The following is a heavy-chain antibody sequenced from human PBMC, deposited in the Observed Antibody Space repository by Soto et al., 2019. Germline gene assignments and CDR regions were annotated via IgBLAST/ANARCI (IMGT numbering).Heavy chain of an antibody. CDR3: ARSPEQLVTYYYGMDV. Sequence: GASVKVSCKASGYTFTSYGFSWVRQAPGQGLEWMGWINGYTGNTHYAQKFQGRVTMTTDTSKNQFSLQLNSVTPEDTAVYYCARSPEQLVTYYYGMDVWGQGTTVTVSS. CDR2: INGYTGNT. D-gene: IGHD6-13*01. CDR1: GYTFTSYG. J-gene: IGHJ6*02. V-gene: IGHV1-18*01.